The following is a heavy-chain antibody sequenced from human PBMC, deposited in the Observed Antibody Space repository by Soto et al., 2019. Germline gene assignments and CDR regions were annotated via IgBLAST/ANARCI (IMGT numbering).Heavy chain of an antibody. CDR2: MSPNSGAT. Sequence: QVQLVQSGAEVTKPGASVKVSCRASGYTFTTYDINWVRQATGQGLEWMGWMSPNSGATGYAQKFQGRVTMTRDPSRSTAYMELSNLRSEDTAIYSCARGVDAGVDVWGQGTTVTVSS. J-gene: IGHJ6*02. CDR1: GYTFTTYD. D-gene: IGHD1-1*01. CDR3: ARGVDAGVDV. V-gene: IGHV1-8*01.